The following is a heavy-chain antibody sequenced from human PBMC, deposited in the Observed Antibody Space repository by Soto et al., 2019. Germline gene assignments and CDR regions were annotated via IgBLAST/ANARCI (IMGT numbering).Heavy chain of an antibody. CDR1: GGSISSGDYY. D-gene: IGHD5-12*01. J-gene: IGHJ4*02. V-gene: IGHV4-61*08. Sequence: SETLSLTCTVSGGSISSGDYYWSWIRQPPGKGLEWIGYIYYSGSTNYNPSLKSRVTISVDTSKNQFSLKLSSVTAADTAVYYCATLADSGYDWVFFDYWGQGTLVTVSS. CDR2: IYYSGST. CDR3: ATLADSGYDWVFFDY.